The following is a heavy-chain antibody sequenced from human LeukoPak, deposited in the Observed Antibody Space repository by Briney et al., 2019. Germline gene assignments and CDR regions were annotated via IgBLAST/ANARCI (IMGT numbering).Heavy chain of an antibody. Sequence: SETLSLTCAVYGGSFSGYYWSWIRQSPGKGLEWIGYIYVTGTRYNPYLQSRVTISVDRSKNQFSLKLSSVTAADTAVYYCARDYYDSSGFDAFDIWGQGTMVTVSS. D-gene: IGHD3-22*01. V-gene: IGHV4-34*01. J-gene: IGHJ3*02. CDR3: ARDYYDSSGFDAFDI. CDR1: GGSFSGYY. CDR2: IYVTGT.